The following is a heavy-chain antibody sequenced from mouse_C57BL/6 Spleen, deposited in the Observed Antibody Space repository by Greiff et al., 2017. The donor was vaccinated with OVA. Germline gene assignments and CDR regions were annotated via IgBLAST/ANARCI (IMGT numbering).Heavy chain of an antibody. CDR1: GYAFSSSW. CDR3: ARRGDYPRYFDV. J-gene: IGHJ1*03. V-gene: IGHV1-82*01. Sequence: QVQLKQSGPELVKPGASVKISCKASGYAFSSSWMNWVKQRPGKGLEWIGRIYPGDGDTNYNGKFKGKATLTADKSSSTAYMQLSSLTSEDSAVYFCARRGDYPRYFDVWGTGTTVTVSS. CDR2: IYPGDGDT. D-gene: IGHD2-4*01.